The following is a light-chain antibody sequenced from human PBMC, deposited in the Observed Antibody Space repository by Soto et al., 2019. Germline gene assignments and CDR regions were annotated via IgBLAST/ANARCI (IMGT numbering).Light chain of an antibody. Sequence: DIQLTQAPSFLSASAGDRVSITCRASQAISSYLAWYQQKPGRAPKLLIYDASNLEAGVPSRFRGSGSGTDFTFTISRLQPEDIATYYCQQYENLPTFGQGTRLEI. J-gene: IGKJ5*01. CDR1: QAISSY. CDR2: DAS. CDR3: QQYENLPT. V-gene: IGKV1-33*01.